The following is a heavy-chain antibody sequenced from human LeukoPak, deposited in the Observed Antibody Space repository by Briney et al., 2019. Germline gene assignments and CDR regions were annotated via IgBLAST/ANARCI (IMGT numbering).Heavy chain of an antibody. V-gene: IGHV4-61*02. Sequence: SETLSLTCTVSGNSISSGDNYWSWIRQPAGKGLEWIGRIYTSGSTNYNPSLKSRVTISVDTSKSQFSLRLSSVTAADTAVYYCARLAGDYFDYWGQGTLVTVSS. CDR3: ARLAGDYFDY. J-gene: IGHJ4*02. CDR1: GNSISSGDNY. D-gene: IGHD6-19*01. CDR2: IYTSGST.